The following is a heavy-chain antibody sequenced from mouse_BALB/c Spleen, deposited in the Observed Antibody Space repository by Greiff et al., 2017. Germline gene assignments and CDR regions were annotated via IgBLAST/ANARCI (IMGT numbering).Heavy chain of an antibody. Sequence: EVKLVESGGGLVKPGGSLKLSCAASGFTFSSYAMSWVRQTPEKRLEWVASISSGGSTYYQDSVKGRFAISRDNARNILYLQKISLRSEDTAMYYCRRGGTTVVAPDYRGQGTTLTVSS. V-gene: IGHV5-6-5*01. CDR2: ISSGGST. CDR1: GFTFSSYA. J-gene: IGHJ2*01. CDR3: RRGGTTVVAPDY. D-gene: IGHD1-1*01.